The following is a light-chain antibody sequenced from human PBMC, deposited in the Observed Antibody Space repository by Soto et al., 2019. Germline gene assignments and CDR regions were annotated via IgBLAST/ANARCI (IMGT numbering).Light chain of an antibody. V-gene: IGKV1-5*01. CDR2: DAS. Sequence: DIQMTQSPSTLSASVGDRVTITCRASQSISWYLAWYQQKPGKAPKVLIYDASRLKSGVPSRFSGSGSGTEFTLTISSLQPDDFATYYCQQYNSYSSWTFGQGTKVDIK. J-gene: IGKJ1*01. CDR1: QSISWY. CDR3: QQYNSYSSWT.